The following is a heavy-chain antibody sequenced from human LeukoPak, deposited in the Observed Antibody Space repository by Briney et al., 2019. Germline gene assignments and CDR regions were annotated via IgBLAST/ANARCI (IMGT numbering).Heavy chain of an antibody. J-gene: IGHJ5*02. V-gene: IGHV1-2*02. CDR2: INPNSGGA. CDR1: GYTFTSYD. D-gene: IGHD4-23*01. Sequence: ASVKVSCKASGYTFTSYDINWVRQATGQGLEWMGWINPNSGGANYAQKFQGRVTMTRDTSISTAYMELSRLRSDDTAVYYCARGHTVASSRGGFDPWGQGTLVTVSS. CDR3: ARGHTVASSRGGFDP.